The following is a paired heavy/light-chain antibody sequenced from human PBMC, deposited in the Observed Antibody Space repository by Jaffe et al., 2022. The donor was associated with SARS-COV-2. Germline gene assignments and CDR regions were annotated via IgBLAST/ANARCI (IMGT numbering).Heavy chain of an antibody. CDR2: IYYSGTT. J-gene: IGHJ6*03. D-gene: IGHD3-10*01. Sequence: QLQLRESGPGLVGPSETLSLTCTVSGGSVNTQNYYWGWVRQPPGMSLEWIGSIYYSGTTYYSPSLQSRLSMFIDTSQNHFSLSLNSVTDADTAVYYCVRGTGSGSFYSLYYYYYMDVWGRGTTVTVSS. CDR3: VRGTGSGSFYSLYYYYYMDV. CDR1: GGSVNTQNYY. V-gene: IGHV4-39*02.
Light chain of an antibody. CDR3: QRYGRSLT. CDR1: QTVNSDY. J-gene: IGKJ4*01. V-gene: IGKV3-20*01. Sequence: EFVLTQSPGTLSLSPGERATLSCRASQTVNSDYVAWYQQPRGLAPRLLLYSTSNRAAGIPDRFSGSGSGTDFTLTISRLEPEDFAVYYCQRYGRSLTFGGGTKVEIK. CDR2: STS.